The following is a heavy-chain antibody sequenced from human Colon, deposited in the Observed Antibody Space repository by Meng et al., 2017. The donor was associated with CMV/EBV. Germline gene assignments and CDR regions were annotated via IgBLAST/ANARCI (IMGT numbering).Heavy chain of an antibody. CDR3: VRDILRVGITYYFDY. D-gene: IGHD1-26*01. J-gene: IGHJ4*02. CDR1: GFPFSNYY. CDR2: ISGDGSDL. Sequence: GESLKISCAASGFPFSNYYMSWIRLAPGKGLEWISYISGDGSDLFYGDSVRGRFTISRDNAKNSLYLQINSLRVEDTAVHYCVRDILRVGITYYFDYWGQGTLVTVSS. V-gene: IGHV3-11*04.